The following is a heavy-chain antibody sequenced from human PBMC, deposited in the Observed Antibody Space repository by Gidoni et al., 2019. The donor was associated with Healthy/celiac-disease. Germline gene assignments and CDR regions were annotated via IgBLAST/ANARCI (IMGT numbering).Heavy chain of an antibody. CDR3: ARGGSGYDILTGYYQDYYYYGMDV. V-gene: IGHV3-21*01. D-gene: IGHD3-9*01. CDR1: SFPFSSLS. J-gene: IGHJ6*02. CDR2: ISSSSSYI. Sequence: EVQLVESGGGRVKPGGSLVLSCAASSFPFSSLSLNVVRPAPGKGLEWVSSISSSSSYIYYADSVKGRFTISRDNAKNSLYLQMNSLRAEDTAVYYCARGGSGYDILTGYYQDYYYYGMDVWGQGTTVTVSS.